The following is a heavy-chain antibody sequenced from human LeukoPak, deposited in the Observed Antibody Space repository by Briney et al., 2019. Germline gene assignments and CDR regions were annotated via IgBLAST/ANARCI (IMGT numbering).Heavy chain of an antibody. CDR2: INPNSGGT. CDR1: GYTFTGYY. CDR3: ARDTVEYSSSSYYYGMDV. D-gene: IGHD6-6*01. Sequence: ASVKVSCKASGYTFTGYYTHWVRQAPGQGLEWMGRINPNSGGTNYAQKFQGRVTMTRDTSISTAYMELSRLRSDDTAVYYCARDTVEYSSSSYYYGMDVWGQGTTVTVSS. V-gene: IGHV1-2*06. J-gene: IGHJ6*02.